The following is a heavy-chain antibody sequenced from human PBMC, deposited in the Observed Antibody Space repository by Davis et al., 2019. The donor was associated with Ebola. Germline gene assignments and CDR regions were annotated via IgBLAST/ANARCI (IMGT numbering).Heavy chain of an antibody. V-gene: IGHV3-13*01. Sequence: GESLKISCAASGFIFRIYDMHWVRQVPGKGLEWVSSIGTAGDTYYPGSVKGRFTISRENVKNSLSLQMNSLRAGDTAVYYCARAIFGGVSMDFWGQGTTVTVSS. J-gene: IGHJ6*02. CDR2: IGTAGDT. CDR1: GFIFRIYD. CDR3: ARAIFGGVSMDF. D-gene: IGHD3-3*01.